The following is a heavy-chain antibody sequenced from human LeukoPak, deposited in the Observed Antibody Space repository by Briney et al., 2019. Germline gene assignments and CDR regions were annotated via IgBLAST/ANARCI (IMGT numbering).Heavy chain of an antibody. Sequence: GSAKVSCKASGYTFTNYDINWVRPATGQGLEWMAWINPNNGYTGYAQKFQGRVTITRDTSVSTAYMERSSLRLEDTAVYYGVRGCTAIIGVFTDTQDYWGQGTLVTVSS. J-gene: IGHJ4*02. D-gene: IGHD3-3*01. CDR3: VRGCTAIIGVFTDTQDY. CDR1: GYTFTNYD. V-gene: IGHV1-8*03. CDR2: INPNNGYT.